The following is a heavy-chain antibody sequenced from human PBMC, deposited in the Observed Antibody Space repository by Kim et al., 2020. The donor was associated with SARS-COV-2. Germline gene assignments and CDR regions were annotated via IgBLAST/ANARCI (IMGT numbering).Heavy chain of an antibody. Sequence: ASVKVSCKASGYTFTSYDINWVRQATGQGLEWMGWMNPNSGNTGYAQKFQGRVTMTRNTSISTAYMELSSLRSEDTAVYYCARGPRRIIFGVVIIPRAYYYGMDVWGQGTTVTVSS. CDR1: GYTFTSYD. D-gene: IGHD3-3*02. CDR3: ARGPRRIIFGVVIIPRAYYYGMDV. CDR2: MNPNSGNT. J-gene: IGHJ6*02. V-gene: IGHV1-8*01.